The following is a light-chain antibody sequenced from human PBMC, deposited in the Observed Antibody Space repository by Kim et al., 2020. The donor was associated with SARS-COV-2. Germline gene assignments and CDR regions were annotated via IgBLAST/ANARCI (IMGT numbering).Light chain of an antibody. CDR3: CSYVATSTLV. J-gene: IGLJ2*01. CDR1: GSDIGTYNL. Sequence: GQSITISCTGTGSDIGTYNLVSWYQHHPGKAPKFIIYEATKRPSGVSDRFSASKSGNTASLTISGLQVEDEADYYCCSYVATSTLVFGGGTKLTVL. V-gene: IGLV2-23*01. CDR2: EAT.